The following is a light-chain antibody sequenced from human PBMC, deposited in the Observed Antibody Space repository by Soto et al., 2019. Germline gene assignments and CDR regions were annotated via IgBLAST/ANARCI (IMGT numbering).Light chain of an antibody. J-gene: IGLJ3*02. V-gene: IGLV1-40*01. Sequence: QSVLTQPPSVSGAPGQRVTISCTGSSSNIGAGYDVHWYQQLPGTAPKLLIFGNDNRPSGVPDRFSGSKSGTSASLAITGLQADDEADYYCQSYDTSLSAWVFGGGTKVPS. CDR2: GND. CDR1: SSNIGAGYD. CDR3: QSYDTSLSAWV.